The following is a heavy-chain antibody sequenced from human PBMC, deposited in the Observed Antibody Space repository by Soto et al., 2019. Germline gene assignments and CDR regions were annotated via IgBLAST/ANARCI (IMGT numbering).Heavy chain of an antibody. V-gene: IGHV4-39*01. J-gene: IGHJ5*02. Sequence: QLQLQESGPGLVKASETLSLTCTVSGVSISTSSYYWGWIRQPPGKGLEWIGSIHYSGSTKYNPSRESRVIISVETSKNDNSRRLSSLTAADTALYYCARILRGSGIITGHYCWFDPWSQGTPVTVSS. CDR3: ARILRGSGIITGHYCWFDP. CDR1: GVSISTSSYY. D-gene: IGHD3-9*01. CDR2: IHYSGST.